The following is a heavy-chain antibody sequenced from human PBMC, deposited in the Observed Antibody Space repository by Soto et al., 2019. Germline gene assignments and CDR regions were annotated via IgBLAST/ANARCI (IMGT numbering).Heavy chain of an antibody. Sequence: PXASLKISCKGCGYRFTSYWISWVRQMPGKGLEWMGSIDPSDSYTNYSPSFQGHVTISADKSISTAYLQWSSLKASDTAMYYCARSSVSPYYYDSSGYYYYWGQGTLVTGSS. CDR1: GYRFTSYW. J-gene: IGHJ4*02. CDR2: IDPSDSYT. D-gene: IGHD3-22*01. CDR3: ARSSVSPYYYDSSGYYYY. V-gene: IGHV5-10-1*01.